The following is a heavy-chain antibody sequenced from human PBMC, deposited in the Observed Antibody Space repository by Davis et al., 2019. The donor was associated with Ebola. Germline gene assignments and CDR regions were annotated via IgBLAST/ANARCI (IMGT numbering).Heavy chain of an antibody. V-gene: IGHV3-33*01. Sequence: LSLTCAASGFNFNTHGMHWVRQAPGKGLEWVAFIWANGDHRDYADSVKGRFTISRDNSKNTLYLQVNSLRAEDTAVYYCAHGGSYSNSYHDAFDIWGQGTMVSVSS. CDR2: IWANGDHR. CDR1: GFNFNTHG. CDR3: AHGGSYSNSYHDAFDI. J-gene: IGHJ3*02. D-gene: IGHD6-6*01.